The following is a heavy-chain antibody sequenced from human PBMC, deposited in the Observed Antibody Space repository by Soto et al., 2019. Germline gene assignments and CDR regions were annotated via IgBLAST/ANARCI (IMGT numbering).Heavy chain of an antibody. V-gene: IGHV1-69*02. CDR2: IIPILGIA. J-gene: IGHJ3*02. CDR1: GGTFSSYT. CDR3: ARANIHPCDAFDI. D-gene: IGHD5-18*01. Sequence: SVKVSCKASGGTFSSYTISWVRQAPGQGLEWMGRIIPILGIANYAQKFQGRVTITADKSTSTAYMELSSLRSEDTAVYYCARANIHPCDAFDIWGQGTMVTVSS.